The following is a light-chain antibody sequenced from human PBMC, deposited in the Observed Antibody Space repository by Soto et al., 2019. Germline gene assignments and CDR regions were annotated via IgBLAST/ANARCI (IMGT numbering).Light chain of an antibody. V-gene: IGKV3-20*01. CDR2: GAS. J-gene: IGKJ2*01. Sequence: EIVLTQSPGTLSLSPGERATLYCRASQSVTSSFLAWYQQKPGQAPRLRIYGASSRATGIPDRFSGSGSGTDFTLTISRLEPEDFAVCYCQQYGASPPGYTCGQGTSLELK. CDR3: QQYGASPPGYT. CDR1: QSVTSSF.